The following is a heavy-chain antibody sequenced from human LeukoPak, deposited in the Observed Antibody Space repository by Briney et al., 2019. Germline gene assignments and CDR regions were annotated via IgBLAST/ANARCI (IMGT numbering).Heavy chain of an antibody. D-gene: IGHD5-24*01. V-gene: IGHV3-53*01. CDR1: GFTVSSNY. CDR3: ARVDGYNSYFDY. CDR2: IYSGGST. J-gene: IGHJ4*02. Sequence: GGSLRLSCAASGFTVSSNYMSWVRQAPGKGLEWVSVIYSGGSTYYADSVKGRFTLSRNNSKNTLYLQMNSLRAEDTAVYYCARVDGYNSYFDYWGQGTLVTVSS.